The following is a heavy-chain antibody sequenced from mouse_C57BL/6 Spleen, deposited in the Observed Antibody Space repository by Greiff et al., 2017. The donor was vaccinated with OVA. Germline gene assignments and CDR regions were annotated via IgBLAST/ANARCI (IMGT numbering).Heavy chain of an antibody. CDR2: INPCSGYT. J-gene: IGHJ2*01. V-gene: IGHV1-4*01. CDR1: GYTFTSYP. CDR3: ARSVNGNDIDY. D-gene: IGHD2-2*01. Sequence: VQLQQSGAELARPGASVKMSCKASGYTFTSYPMHWVKQRHGQSLEWIGNINPCSGYTKYNQKFKDKATLTADKSSSTAYMQLSSLTSEDSAVYYFARSVNGNDIDYWGQGTTLTVSS.